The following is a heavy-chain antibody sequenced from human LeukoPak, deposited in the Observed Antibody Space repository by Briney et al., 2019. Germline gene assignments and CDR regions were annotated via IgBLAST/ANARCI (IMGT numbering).Heavy chain of an antibody. Sequence: TGGSLRLSCAASGFTFSNYAMSWVRQAPGKGLEWVSGITGSGDVTYYADSVKGRFTISRDNAKNSLCLQMNSLRDEDTAVYYCARVGTTGIDFDYWGQGTLVTVSS. CDR1: GFTFSNYA. J-gene: IGHJ4*02. V-gene: IGHV3-23*01. CDR3: ARVGTTGIDFDY. CDR2: ITGSGDVT. D-gene: IGHD1-1*01.